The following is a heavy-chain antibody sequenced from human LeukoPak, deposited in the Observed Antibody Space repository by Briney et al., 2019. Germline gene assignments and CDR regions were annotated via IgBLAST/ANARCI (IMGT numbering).Heavy chain of an antibody. V-gene: IGHV5-51*01. D-gene: IGHD3-22*01. Sequence: GASLKISFRASGSLFTNYRVAWGRPMPGKGVERMGIIYPGDSETTYSPSFQGQVTISVDKSLTTAYLQWNTLKASDTAMYYCARLDERFYYDDVGFNFWGQGTLIAVSS. CDR2: IYPGDSET. CDR3: ARLDERFYYDDVGFNF. CDR1: GSLFTNYR. J-gene: IGHJ4*02.